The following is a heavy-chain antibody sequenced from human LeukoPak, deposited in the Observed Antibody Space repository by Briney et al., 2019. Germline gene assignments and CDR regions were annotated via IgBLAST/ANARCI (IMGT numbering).Heavy chain of an antibody. CDR1: GFTVSSNY. V-gene: IGHV3-53*01. CDR2: VYSGGST. D-gene: IGHD1-1*01. J-gene: IGHJ4*02. Sequence: GGSLRPSCAASGFTVSSNYMSWVRQAPGKGLEWVSVVYSGGSTYYADSVKGRFTISSDNSKNTLYLQMNSLRAEDTAVYYCAKTGNPATGDYWGQGTLVTVSS. CDR3: AKTGNPATGDY.